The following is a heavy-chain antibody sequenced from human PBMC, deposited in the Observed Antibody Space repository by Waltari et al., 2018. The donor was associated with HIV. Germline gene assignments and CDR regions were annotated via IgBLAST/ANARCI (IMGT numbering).Heavy chain of an antibody. CDR3: ARDGHHGVTKRGNAFDL. Sequence: EVQLVESGGGAVQPGGSLRLSCVASTFTFSTFKMNWVRQAPGKDLEWISYISGSGSTIYYSDSVKGRFTISRDNAKNSLYLRMNYLTAADTAIYYGARDGHHGVTKRGNAFDLWGQGTMVTVSP. CDR2: ISGSGSTI. V-gene: IGHV3-48*03. CDR1: TFTFSTFK. D-gene: IGHD2-21*02. J-gene: IGHJ3*01.